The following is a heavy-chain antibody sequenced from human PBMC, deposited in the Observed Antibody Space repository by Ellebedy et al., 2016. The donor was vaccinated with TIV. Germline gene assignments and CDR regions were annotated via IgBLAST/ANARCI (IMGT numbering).Heavy chain of an antibody. CDR2: IGTAGDR. J-gene: IGHJ6*02. D-gene: IGHD4-23*01. CDR3: VRSTVATYMMDV. V-gene: IGHV3-13*04. CDR1: GFTFSTYD. Sequence: GGSLRLXXAASGFTFSTYDMHWVRQPTGKGLEWVSGIGTAGDRYYSGSVKGRFTISKENAKNSLYLQMNNLRAGDTAVYYCVRSTVATYMMDVWGQGTKVTVS.